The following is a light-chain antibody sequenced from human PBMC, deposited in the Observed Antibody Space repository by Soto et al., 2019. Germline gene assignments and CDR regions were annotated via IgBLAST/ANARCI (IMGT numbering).Light chain of an antibody. CDR2: YDS. CDR3: QVWDSSSDHGV. CDR1: NIGSKS. Sequence: SYELTQPPSVSVAPGKTARITCGGNNIGSKSVHWYQQKPGQAPVLVIYYDSDRPSGIPERFSGSNSGNTATLTISRVEAGDEAAYYCQVWDSSSDHGVFGGGTQLTVL. J-gene: IGLJ2*01. V-gene: IGLV3-21*04.